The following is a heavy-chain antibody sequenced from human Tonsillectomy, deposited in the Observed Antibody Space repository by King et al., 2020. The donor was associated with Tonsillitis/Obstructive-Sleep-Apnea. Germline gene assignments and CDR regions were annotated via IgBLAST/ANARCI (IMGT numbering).Heavy chain of an antibody. CDR1: GGTFSSYA. CDR2: IIPIFGTA. D-gene: IGHD3-3*01. V-gene: IGHV1-69*01. CDR3: ARDAEDALHFWSGHY. Sequence: QLVQSGAEVKKPGSSVKVSCKASGGTFSSYAISWVRQAPGQGLEWMGGIIPIFGTANYAQKFQGRVTITADESASTAYMELSSLRSEDTAVYYCARDAEDALHFWSGHYWGQGTLVTVSS. J-gene: IGHJ4*02.